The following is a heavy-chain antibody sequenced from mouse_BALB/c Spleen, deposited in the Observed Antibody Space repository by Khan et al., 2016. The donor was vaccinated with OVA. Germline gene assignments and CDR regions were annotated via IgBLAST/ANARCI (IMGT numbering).Heavy chain of an antibody. Sequence: EVQLQESGPGLVKPSQSLSLTCTVTGYAITSDYAWNWIRQFPGNKLEWMGSIKYSGSTSYNPSLKSRISITRDTSKNQFFLQLKSVTSEDTATYYCARSGTISTVVVTDFDFWGQGTTLTVSS. D-gene: IGHD1-1*01. V-gene: IGHV3-2*02. J-gene: IGHJ2*01. CDR1: GYAITSDYA. CDR3: ARSGTISTVVVTDFDF. CDR2: IKYSGST.